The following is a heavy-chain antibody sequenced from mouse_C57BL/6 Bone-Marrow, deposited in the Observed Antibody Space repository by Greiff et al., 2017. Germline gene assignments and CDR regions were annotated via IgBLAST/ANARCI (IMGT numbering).Heavy chain of an antibody. V-gene: IGHV1-81*01. CDR2: IYPRSGNT. J-gene: IGHJ4*01. Sequence: VQLQQSGAELARPGASVKLSCKASGYTFTSYGISWVKQRTGQGLEWIGEIYPRSGNTYYNEKFKGKATMTADKSSSTTYMELRSLTSEDSAVYFCARDDGYYYAMDYWGQGTSVTVSS. CDR3: ARDDGYYYAMDY. CDR1: GYTFTSYG. D-gene: IGHD2-3*01.